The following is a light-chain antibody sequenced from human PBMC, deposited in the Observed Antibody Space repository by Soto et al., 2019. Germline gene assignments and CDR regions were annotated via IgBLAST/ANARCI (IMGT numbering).Light chain of an antibody. V-gene: IGKV3-15*01. CDR2: GAS. CDR3: QQYNNWPLT. Sequence: EIVTTQSPATLSVSPGERATLSCRASQSLSTNLAWYQQKPGQAPRLLFYGASTRATGIPARFSGSGSGTEFTLTISSLQSEDFAVYYCQQYNNWPLTFGGGTKVDIK. J-gene: IGKJ4*01. CDR1: QSLSTN.